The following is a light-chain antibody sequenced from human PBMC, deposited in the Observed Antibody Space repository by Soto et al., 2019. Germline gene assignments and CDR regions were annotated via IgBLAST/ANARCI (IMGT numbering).Light chain of an antibody. CDR3: QHYYGSPRT. J-gene: IGKJ2*01. Sequence: ETVLTQSPGTVSLSPGERATLSCRTSQSVNSTYLAWYQQKPGQAPRLLIYVVFNRATGIPDRFSGSGSGTDFTLTISGLEPEDSAVYYCQHYYGSPRTFGQGTKLEIK. CDR2: VVF. CDR1: QSVNSTY. V-gene: IGKV3-20*01.